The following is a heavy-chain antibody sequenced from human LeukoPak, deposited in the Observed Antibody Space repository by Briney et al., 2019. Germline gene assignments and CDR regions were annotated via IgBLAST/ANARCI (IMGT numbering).Heavy chain of an antibody. CDR2: ISYDGSNK. V-gene: IGHV3-30-3*01. D-gene: IGHD5-24*01. J-gene: IGHJ6*02. CDR3: ARSSDRRDSGMDV. CDR1: GFTFSSYA. Sequence: GGSLRLSCAASGFTFSSYAMHWVRQAPGKGLEWVAVISYDGSNKYYADSVKGRFSISRDNSKNTLYLQMSSLRAEDTAVYYCARSSDRRDSGMDVWGQGTTVTVSS.